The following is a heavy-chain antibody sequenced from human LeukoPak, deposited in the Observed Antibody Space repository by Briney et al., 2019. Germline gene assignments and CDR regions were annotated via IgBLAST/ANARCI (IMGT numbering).Heavy chain of an antibody. CDR1: GGSISSYY. CDR2: IYYSGST. J-gene: IGHJ5*02. CDR3: ARSIAAEGPTHNWFDP. V-gene: IGHV4-59*08. Sequence: ASETLPRTCTVSGGSISSYYWSWIRQPPGKGLEWIGYIYYSGSTNYNPSLKGRVTISVDTSRNQFSLKLTSVTAADTAVYYCARSIAAEGPTHNWFDPWGQGTLVTVPS. D-gene: IGHD6-13*01.